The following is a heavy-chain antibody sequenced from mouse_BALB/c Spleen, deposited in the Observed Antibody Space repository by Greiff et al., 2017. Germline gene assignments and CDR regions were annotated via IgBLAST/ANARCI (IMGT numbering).Heavy chain of an antibody. D-gene: IGHD1-1*01. CDR2: ISYSGST. Sequence: EVQLVESGPGLVKPSQSLSLTCTVTGYSITSDYAWNWIRQFPGNKLEWMGYISYSGSTSYNPSLKSRISITRDTSKNQFFLQLNSVTTEDTATYYCAAYYYGSRYYYAMDYWGQGTSVTVSS. J-gene: IGHJ4*01. CDR3: AAYYYGSRYYYAMDY. CDR1: GYSITSDYA. V-gene: IGHV3-2*02.